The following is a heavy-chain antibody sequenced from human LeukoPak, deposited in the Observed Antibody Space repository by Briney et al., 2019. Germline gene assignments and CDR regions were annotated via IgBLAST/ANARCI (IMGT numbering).Heavy chain of an antibody. J-gene: IGHJ4*02. D-gene: IGHD3-22*01. CDR2: INPNSGGT. CDR3: ARRYYDSSGYYSPLNY. Sequence: ASVKVSCKASGYTFTSYYIHWVRQAPGQGLEWMGRINPNSGGTNNAQKFTGRVTMTRDTSISTAYMELRRLRSDDTAVYHCARRYYDSSGYYSPLNYWGQGALVTVSS. V-gene: IGHV1-2*06. CDR1: GYTFTSYY.